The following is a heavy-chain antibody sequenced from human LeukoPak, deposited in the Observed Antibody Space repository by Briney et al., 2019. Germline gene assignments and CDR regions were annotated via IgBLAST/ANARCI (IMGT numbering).Heavy chain of an antibody. CDR1: GFTFSDFW. CDR3: ARGRGITIFGIPYSFDY. J-gene: IGHJ4*02. Sequence: GGSLRLSCAASGFTFSDFWMGWVRQAPGKGLEWVANINQDGSENYYVDSVKGRFTISRDNAKNSLYLQMNSLRAEDTALYYCARGRGITIFGIPYSFDYWGQGTLVTVSS. D-gene: IGHD3-3*01. V-gene: IGHV3-7*01. CDR2: INQDGSEN.